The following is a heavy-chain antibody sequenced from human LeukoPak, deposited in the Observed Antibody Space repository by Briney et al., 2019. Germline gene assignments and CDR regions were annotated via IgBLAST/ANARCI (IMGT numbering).Heavy chain of an antibody. V-gene: IGHV5-10-1*01. J-gene: IGHJ4*02. CDR1: GYSFTSNW. D-gene: IGHD2-21*01. Sequence: GESLKISCKGSGYSFTSNWISWVRQMPGKGLEWMGRIDRRDTYTDYSPSFQGHVTISADRSISTAYLQWSSLKASDTAMYHCARATNVVSFDYWGQGTLVTVSS. CDR3: ARATNVVSFDY. CDR2: IDRRDTYT.